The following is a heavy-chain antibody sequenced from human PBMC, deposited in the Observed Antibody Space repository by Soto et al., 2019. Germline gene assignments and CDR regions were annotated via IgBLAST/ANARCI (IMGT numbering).Heavy chain of an antibody. CDR2: IIPMFATT. D-gene: IGHD3-22*01. Sequence: QVQLVQSGAEVKKPGSSVKLSCKASAGTFSSYDMNWVRQAPGQGLEWMGGIIPMFATTNYAQKFQGRVTITADETTRTASMEPSSLRSADTAVYYYARARIRMIVVGAYYYAMVAWGQGTAVTVSS. CDR1: AGTFSSYD. V-gene: IGHV1-69*12. CDR3: ARARIRMIVVGAYYYAMVA. J-gene: IGHJ6*02.